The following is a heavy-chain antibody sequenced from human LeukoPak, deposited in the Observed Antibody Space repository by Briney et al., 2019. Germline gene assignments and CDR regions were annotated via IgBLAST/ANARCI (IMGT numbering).Heavy chain of an antibody. D-gene: IGHD6-19*01. CDR2: ISGSGGST. V-gene: IGHV3-23*01. CDR3: ARAPPSDSSGWYGPFDY. J-gene: IGHJ4*02. Sequence: GGSLRLSCAASGFTFNNYAMSWVRQAPGKGLEWVSGISGSGGSTYYADSVKGRFTISRDNSKNTLYLQMNSLRAEDTAVYYCARAPPSDSSGWYGPFDYWGQGTLVTVSS. CDR1: GFTFNNYA.